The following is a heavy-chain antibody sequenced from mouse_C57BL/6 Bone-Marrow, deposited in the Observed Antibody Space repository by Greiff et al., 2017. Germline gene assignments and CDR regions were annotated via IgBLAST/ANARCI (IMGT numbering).Heavy chain of an antibody. CDR1: GYTFTDYY. CDR3: ARSYYGSPYWYFDV. V-gene: IGHV1-26*01. CDR2: INPNNGGT. J-gene: IGHJ1*03. Sequence: EVQLQHPGPELVKPGASVKISCKASGYTFTDYYMNWVKQSHGKSLEWIGDINPNNGGTSYNQKFKGKATLTVNMSSSTAYMELRILTSEFSAVYYFARSYYGSPYWYFDVWGTGTTVTVSS. D-gene: IGHD1-1*01.